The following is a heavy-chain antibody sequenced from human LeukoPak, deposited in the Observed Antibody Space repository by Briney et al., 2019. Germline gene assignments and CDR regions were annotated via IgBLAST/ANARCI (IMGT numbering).Heavy chain of an antibody. CDR1: GGSISSGSYY. CDR3: ARVEGGTYFDYYYMDV. J-gene: IGHJ6*03. D-gene: IGHD3-16*01. V-gene: IGHV4-61*09. Sequence: TLSLTCTVSGGSISSGSYYWTWIRQPARRGLGWTGHLYISGITNYNPSLKSRVTITVDTSKKQFFLKLSSVTAADTAVYYCARVEGGTYFDYYYMDVWRKGTTVTVSS. CDR2: LYISGIT.